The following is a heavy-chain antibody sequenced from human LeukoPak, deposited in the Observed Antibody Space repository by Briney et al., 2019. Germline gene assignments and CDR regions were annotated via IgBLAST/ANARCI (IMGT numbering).Heavy chain of an antibody. CDR3: ARGGIAAAGPFDY. D-gene: IGHD6-13*01. CDR2: ISYDGSNK. V-gene: IGHV3-30*04. Sequence: GALRLSCAASGFTFSSYAMHWVRQAPGKGLEWVAVISYDGSNKYYADSVKGRFTISRDNSKNTLYLQMNSLRAEDTAVYYCARGGIAAAGPFDYWGQGTLVTVSS. J-gene: IGHJ4*02. CDR1: GFTFSSYA.